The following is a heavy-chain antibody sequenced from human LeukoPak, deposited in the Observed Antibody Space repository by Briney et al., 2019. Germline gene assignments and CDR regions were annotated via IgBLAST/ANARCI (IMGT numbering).Heavy chain of an antibody. V-gene: IGHV1-2*02. CDR3: DYFEYCTKGVLTNFDI. CDR2: INPNSGGT. D-gene: IGHD2-8*01. J-gene: IGHJ3*02. Sequence: ASVKVSCKASGYTLTGPYTDWMPQAPGQGLEWMGWINPNSGGTKYAQKFQGRVTLTRDTSTSSVNMELSELRAFATAAYYLDYFEYCTKGVLTNFDIWGQGTMVSVSS. CDR1: GYTLTGPY.